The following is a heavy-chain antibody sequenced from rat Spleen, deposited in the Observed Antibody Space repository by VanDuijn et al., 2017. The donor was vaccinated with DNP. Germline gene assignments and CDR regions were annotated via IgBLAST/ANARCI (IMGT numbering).Heavy chain of an antibody. CDR1: GFTFSDHD. CDR2: ISSDGSST. J-gene: IGHJ1*01. V-gene: IGHV5-7*01. D-gene: IGHD5-1*01. Sequence: EVHLVESGGGLVQPGRSMKLSCAASGFTFSDHDMAWVRQAPKKGLEWVATISSDGSSTYYRDSVKGRFTISRDNARNTLYLQMNSLRSEDTATYYCARGSGTYYWYFDFWGPGTMVTVSS. CDR3: ARGSGTYYWYFDF.